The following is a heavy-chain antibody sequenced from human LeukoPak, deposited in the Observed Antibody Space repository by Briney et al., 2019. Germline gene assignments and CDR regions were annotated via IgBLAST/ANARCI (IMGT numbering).Heavy chain of an antibody. J-gene: IGHJ4*02. CDR1: GGTFISYA. V-gene: IGHV1-69*13. D-gene: IGHD4-23*01. CDR2: IIPIFGTA. Sequence: SVKVSFKASGGTFISYAINWVRQAPGQGLEWMGGIIPIFGTANYAQKFQGRVTITADESTSTAYMVLSSLRSEDTAVYYCARGWLAETMVVTPYNYWGQGTLVTVSS. CDR3: ARGWLAETMVVTPYNY.